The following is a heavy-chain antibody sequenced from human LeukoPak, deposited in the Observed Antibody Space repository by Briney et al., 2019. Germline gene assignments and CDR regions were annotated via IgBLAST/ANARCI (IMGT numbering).Heavy chain of an antibody. J-gene: IGHJ5*02. CDR1: GGTFSSYA. D-gene: IGHD5-18*01. Sequence: GASVKVSCKASGGTFSSYAISWVRQAPGQGLEWMGGIIPIFGTANYAQKFQGRVTITTDESTSTAYMELSSLRSEDTAVYYCARWLRQLPTGGNWFDPWGQGTLVTVSS. V-gene: IGHV1-69*05. CDR3: ARWLRQLPTGGNWFDP. CDR2: IIPIFGTA.